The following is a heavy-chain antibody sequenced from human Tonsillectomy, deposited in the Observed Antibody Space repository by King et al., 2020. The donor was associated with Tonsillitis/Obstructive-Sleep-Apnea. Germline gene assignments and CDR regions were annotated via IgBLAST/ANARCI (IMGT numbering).Heavy chain of an antibody. CDR1: GFTFSSYA. CDR3: ARGTYYFWSGYYPTDYFDY. Sequence: VQLVESGGGVVQPGRSLRLSCAASGFTFSSYAMHWVRQAPGKGLEWVAVISYDGSNKYYADSVKGRFTISRDNSKNTLYLQMNSLRAEDTAVYYCARGTYYFWSGYYPTDYFDYWGQGTLVTVSS. CDR2: ISYDGSNK. V-gene: IGHV3-30*04. D-gene: IGHD3-3*01. J-gene: IGHJ4*02.